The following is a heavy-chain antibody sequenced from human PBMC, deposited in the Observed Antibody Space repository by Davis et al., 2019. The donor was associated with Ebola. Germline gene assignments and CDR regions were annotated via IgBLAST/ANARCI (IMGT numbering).Heavy chain of an antibody. J-gene: IGHJ4*02. CDR1: GYSFTRKR. CDR3: ARNWDGSGRRFRPKGFDY. V-gene: IGHV5-51*01. D-gene: IGHD3-10*01. Sequence: SCKGSGYSFTRKRIGWVRQMPGKGLEWMGTIYPGDSDTSYTPSFQGQVTISANKSISTAYLQRSSLKASDTAMYYCARNWDGSGRRFRPKGFDYWGQGTLVTVSS. CDR2: IYPGDSDT.